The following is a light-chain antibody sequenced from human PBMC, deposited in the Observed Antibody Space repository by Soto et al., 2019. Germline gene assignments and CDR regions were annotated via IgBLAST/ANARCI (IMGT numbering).Light chain of an antibody. J-gene: IGKJ1*01. V-gene: IGKV1D-16*01. CDR2: AAS. Sequence: DIKMTQSPSSVSASVGDRVTITCRASEGISSWLAWYQQKPGKAPKLLIYAASGLQSGVPSRFSGSGSGTEFTLTISSLQPGDFATYYCQHYNTYPWTFGQGTKVDIK. CDR3: QHYNTYPWT. CDR1: EGISSW.